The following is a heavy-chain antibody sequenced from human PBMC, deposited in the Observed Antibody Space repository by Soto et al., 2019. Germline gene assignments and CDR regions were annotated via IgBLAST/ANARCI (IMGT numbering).Heavy chain of an antibody. CDR1: GSTFTSSA. J-gene: IGHJ4*02. CDR3: AAGGQIRGARGSQVELDY. D-gene: IGHD3-10*01. CDR2: IVVGSGNT. Sequence: MKLVQSGPEVKKPGTSVKVSCKASGSTFTSSAVQWVRQARGQPLEWIGWIVVGSGNTNYAQKFQERVTITRDMSTSAAYMELSSLRAEDTAVYYCAAGGQIRGARGSQVELDYWGQGTLVTVSS. V-gene: IGHV1-58*01.